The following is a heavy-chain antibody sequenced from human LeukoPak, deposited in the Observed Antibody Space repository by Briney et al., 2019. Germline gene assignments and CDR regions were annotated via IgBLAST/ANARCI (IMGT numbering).Heavy chain of an antibody. CDR3: ATAFAGNLVDY. CDR2: FALEDGEK. CDR1: GYTLSDLS. V-gene: IGHV1-24*01. D-gene: IGHD1-14*01. Sequence: GASVKVSCKVSGYTLSDLSMHWERQAPGKGLEWMGSFALEDGEKIYAQKFQGRVTMTEDTSTDTAYMELSSLRSEDTAVYYCATAFAGNLVDYWGQGTLVTVSS. J-gene: IGHJ4*02.